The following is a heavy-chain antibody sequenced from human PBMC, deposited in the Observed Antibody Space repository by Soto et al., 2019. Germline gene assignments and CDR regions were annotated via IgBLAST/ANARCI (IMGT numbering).Heavy chain of an antibody. CDR3: AREGGSDSYDAFDI. CDR2: IIPIFGTA. D-gene: IGHD3-16*01. CDR1: GGTFSSYA. Sequence: SVKVSCKASGGTFSSYAISWVRQAPGQGLEWMGGIIPIFGTANYAQKFQGRVTITADKSTSTAYMELSSLRSEDTAVYYCAREGGSDSYDAFDIWGQGTMVTVSS. V-gene: IGHV1-69*06. J-gene: IGHJ3*02.